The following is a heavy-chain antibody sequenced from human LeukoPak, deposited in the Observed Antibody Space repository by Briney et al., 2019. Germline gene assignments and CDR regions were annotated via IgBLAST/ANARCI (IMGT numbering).Heavy chain of an antibody. CDR1: GGSISSYY. Sequence: SETLSLTCTVSGGSISSYYWSWIRQAQGKGLEWIGYIYYSGSTDYNPSLKSPVTISVDTSKNQFSLRLSSVTAADAAVYYCARGGYSIGLYLDYWGQGTLVTVSS. CDR3: ARGGYSIGLYLDY. D-gene: IGHD6-19*01. J-gene: IGHJ4*02. CDR2: IYYSGST. V-gene: IGHV4-59*01.